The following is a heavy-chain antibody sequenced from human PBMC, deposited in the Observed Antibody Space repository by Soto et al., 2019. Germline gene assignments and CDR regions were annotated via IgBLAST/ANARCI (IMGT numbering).Heavy chain of an antibody. J-gene: IGHJ6*02. CDR2: ISAYNGNT. V-gene: IGHV1-18*01. CDR1: GYTFTSYG. CDR3: ARDTARLGYCSGGSCYPINYYYYYGMDV. Sequence: RASVKVSCKASGYTFTSYGISWVRQAPGQGLEWMGWISAYNGNTNYAQKLQGRVTMTTDTSTSTAYMELRSLRSDDTAVYYCARDTARLGYCSGGSCYPINYYYYYGMDVWGQGTTVTVSS. D-gene: IGHD2-15*01.